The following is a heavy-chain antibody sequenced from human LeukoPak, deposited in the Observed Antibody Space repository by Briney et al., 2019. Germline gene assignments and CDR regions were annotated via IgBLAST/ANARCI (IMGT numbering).Heavy chain of an antibody. CDR1: GYTFTSYG. J-gene: IGHJ4*02. Sequence: WASVKVSCKASGYTFTSYGISWVRQAPGQGLEWMGWISAYNGNTNYAQKLQGRLTMTTDKTTATAYVELRSLRSDDTAIYYCMRFPHLYYGSGLDFWGPGTLVTVSS. D-gene: IGHD3-10*01. CDR2: ISAYNGNT. CDR3: MRFPHLYYGSGLDF. V-gene: IGHV1-18*01.